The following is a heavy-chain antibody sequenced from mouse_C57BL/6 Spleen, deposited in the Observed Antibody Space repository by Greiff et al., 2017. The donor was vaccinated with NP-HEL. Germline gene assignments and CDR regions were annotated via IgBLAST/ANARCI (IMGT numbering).Heavy chain of an antibody. Sequence: QVQLQQPGAELVRPGTSVKLSCKASGYTFTSYWMHWVKQRPGQGLEWIGVIDPSDSYTNYNQKFKGKATLTVDTSSSTAYMQLSSLTSEDSAVYYCAFGSSFYMGYWGQGTSVTVSS. D-gene: IGHD1-1*01. CDR3: AFGSSFYMGY. V-gene: IGHV1-59*01. CDR2: IDPSDSYT. CDR1: GYTFTSYW. J-gene: IGHJ4*01.